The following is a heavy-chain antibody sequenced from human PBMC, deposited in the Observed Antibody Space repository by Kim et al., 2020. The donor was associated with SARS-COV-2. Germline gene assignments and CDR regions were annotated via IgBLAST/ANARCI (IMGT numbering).Heavy chain of an antibody. Sequence: SETLSLTCAVSGGSISSSNWWSWVRQPPGKGLEWIGEIYHSGSTNYNPSLKSRVTISVDKSKNQFSLKLSSVTAADTAVYYCARVGYYYGSGSYYNAEYYFDYWGQGTLGTVGS. D-gene: IGHD3-10*01. CDR1: GGSISSSNW. V-gene: IGHV4-4*02. CDR2: IYHSGST. J-gene: IGHJ4*02. CDR3: ARVGYYYGSGSYYNAEYYFDY.